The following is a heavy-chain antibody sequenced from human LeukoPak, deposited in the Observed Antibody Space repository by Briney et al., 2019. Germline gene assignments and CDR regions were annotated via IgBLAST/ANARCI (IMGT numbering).Heavy chain of an antibody. V-gene: IGHV1-18*01. CDR3: ARALSGGSYTNWFDP. Sequence: ASVKVSCKASGYTFTSYGISWVRQAPGRGLEWMGWISAYNGNTNYAQKLQGRVTMTTDTSTSTAYMELRSLRSDDTAVYYCARALSGGSYTNWFDPWGQGTLVTVSS. CDR1: GYTFTSYG. D-gene: IGHD1-26*01. CDR2: ISAYNGNT. J-gene: IGHJ5*02.